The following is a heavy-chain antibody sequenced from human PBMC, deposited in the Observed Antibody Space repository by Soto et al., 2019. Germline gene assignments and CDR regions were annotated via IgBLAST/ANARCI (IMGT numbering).Heavy chain of an antibody. J-gene: IGHJ4*02. Sequence: PSETLSLTCAVYGGSFSGYYWSWIRQPPGKGLEWIGEINHSGSTNYNPSLKSRVTISVDTSKNQFSLKLSSVTAADTAVYYCARSSSSWSPHRNWGQGTLVTVSS. V-gene: IGHV4-34*01. CDR1: GGSFSGYY. D-gene: IGHD6-13*01. CDR3: ARSSSSWSPHRN. CDR2: INHSGST.